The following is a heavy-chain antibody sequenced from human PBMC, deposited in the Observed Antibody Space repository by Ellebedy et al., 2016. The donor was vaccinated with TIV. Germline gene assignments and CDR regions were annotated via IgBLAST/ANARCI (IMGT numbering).Heavy chain of an antibody. D-gene: IGHD3-9*01. CDR2: ISAGGNT. V-gene: IGHV3-74*01. J-gene: IGHJ2*01. Sequence: GGSLRLSCAASGFTFSSYWMQWVRQAPGKGLEWVSGISAGGNTYYADSVRGRFTISRDNAENSLYLQMNSLRAGDTAVYYCAREILDSLSHGWYFDLWGRGTLVTVSS. CDR1: GFTFSSYW. CDR3: AREILDSLSHGWYFDL.